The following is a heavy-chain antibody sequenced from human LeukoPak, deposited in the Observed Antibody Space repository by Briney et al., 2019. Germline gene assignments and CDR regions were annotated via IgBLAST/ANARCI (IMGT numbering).Heavy chain of an antibody. CDR3: ARAGGSGWSPTFDP. CDR1: GYTFTSYG. CDR2: ISAYNGNT. V-gene: IGHV1-18*01. J-gene: IGHJ5*02. D-gene: IGHD6-19*01. Sequence: ASVNVSCKASGYTFTSYGISWVRQPPGQGLDWMGWISAYNGNTNYAQKLQDRVTMTTDTSTSTAYMELSSLRSDDTAVSHCARAGGSGWSPTFDPWGQGTLVTVSS.